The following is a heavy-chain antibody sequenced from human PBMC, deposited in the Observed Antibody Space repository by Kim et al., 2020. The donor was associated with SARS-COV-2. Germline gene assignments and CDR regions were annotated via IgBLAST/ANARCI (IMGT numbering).Heavy chain of an antibody. J-gene: IGHJ4*02. D-gene: IGHD2-15*01. CDR2: IYYSGST. CDR3: ARVGPTPFDY. Sequence: SETLSLTCTVSGGSISSSSYYWGWIRQPPGKGLEWIGSIYYSGSTYYNPSLKSRVTISVDTSKNQFSLKLSSVTAADTAVYYCARVGPTPFDYWGQGTLVTVSS. CDR1: GGSISSSSYY. V-gene: IGHV4-39*07.